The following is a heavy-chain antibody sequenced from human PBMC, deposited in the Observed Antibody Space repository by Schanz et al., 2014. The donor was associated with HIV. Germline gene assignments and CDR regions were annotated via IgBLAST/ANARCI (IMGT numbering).Heavy chain of an antibody. Sequence: QVQLVESGGGVVQPGRSLRLSCTASGFTFSNYGMHWVRQAPGKGLQWVAVMSYDGINKHYADSVKGRFTISRDNSKNTLYLQIKSLRPEDTAVYYCAKDRNHYDSRYRGKGNYYYYYGMDVWGQGTTVTVSS. D-gene: IGHD3-22*01. CDR1: GFTFSNYG. CDR3: AKDRNHYDSRYRGKGNYYYYYGMDV. V-gene: IGHV3-30*18. CDR2: MSYDGINK. J-gene: IGHJ6*02.